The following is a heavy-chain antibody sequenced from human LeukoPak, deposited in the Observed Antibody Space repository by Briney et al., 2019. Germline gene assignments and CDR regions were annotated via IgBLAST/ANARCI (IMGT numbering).Heavy chain of an antibody. J-gene: IGHJ4*02. CDR3: ARLNFGDDY. CDR2: IYPGGDS. V-gene: IGHV3-NL1*01. Sequence: PGGPLRLSCAASGFTFSSYGMHWVRQAPGKGLEWVSGIYPGGDSYYADSLKGRFIISRDISKNTVFLQMNSLRDEDTAVYHCARLNFGDDYWGQGALVTVSS. CDR1: GFTFSSYG. D-gene: IGHD4-17*01.